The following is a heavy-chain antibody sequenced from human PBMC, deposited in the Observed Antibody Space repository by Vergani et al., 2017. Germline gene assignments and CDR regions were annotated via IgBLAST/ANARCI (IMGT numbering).Heavy chain of an antibody. D-gene: IGHD2-2*01. CDR3: ARMGHCITTNCYDHPS. CDR2: INPHNGGS. J-gene: IGHJ5*02. V-gene: IGHV1-2*02. Sequence: QVQLVQSGAEVKKPGASVKVSCKASEYSFRAFYIHWVRQAPGQGLEWMGWINPHNGGSNYAQKFQDRVTMTRDTSITTAYMELSRLRSDDTAVYYCARMGHCITTNCYDHPSWGQGTLVTVSS. CDR1: EYSFRAFY.